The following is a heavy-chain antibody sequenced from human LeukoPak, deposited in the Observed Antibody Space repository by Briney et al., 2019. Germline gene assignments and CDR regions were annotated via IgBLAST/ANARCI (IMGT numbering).Heavy chain of an antibody. V-gene: IGHV1-2*06. CDR1: GYTFTGYY. J-gene: IGHJ4*02. CDR2: INPNSGGT. D-gene: IGHD3-22*01. CDR3: ARGREYYDSSGYQDY. Sequence: ASVKVSCKASGYTFTGYYMHWVRQAPGQGLEWMGRINPNSGGTNYAQKFQGRVTMTRDTSISTAYMELSRLRSDDTAVYYCARGREYYDSSGYQDYLGQGTLVTVSS.